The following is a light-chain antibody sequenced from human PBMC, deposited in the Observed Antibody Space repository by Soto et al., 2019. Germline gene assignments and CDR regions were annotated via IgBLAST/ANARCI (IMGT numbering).Light chain of an antibody. CDR3: QSYDSSLSGWV. CDR1: SSNIGAGYD. V-gene: IGLV1-40*01. CDR2: GNS. Sequence: QSVLTQPPSVSGAPGQRVTISCTGSSSNIGAGYDVHWYQQLPGTAPKLLIYGNSNRPSGVPDRFSGSKSGPPASLAITGLQAEDEADYYCQSYDSSLSGWVFGGGTKLTVL. J-gene: IGLJ3*02.